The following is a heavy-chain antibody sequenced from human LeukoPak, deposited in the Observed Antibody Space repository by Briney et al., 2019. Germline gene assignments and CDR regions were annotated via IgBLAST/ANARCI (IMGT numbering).Heavy chain of an antibody. V-gene: IGHV3-23*01. CDR3: AKGGTYYYDSSGYYRDAFDI. J-gene: IGHJ3*02. Sequence: GGSLSLSCAASGFTFSSYAMSWVRQAPGKGLEWVSAINGSGGSTYYADSVKGRFTISRDNSKNTLYLQMNSLRAEDTAVYYCAKGGTYYYDSSGYYRDAFDIWGQGTMVTVSS. D-gene: IGHD3-22*01. CDR2: INGSGGST. CDR1: GFTFSSYA.